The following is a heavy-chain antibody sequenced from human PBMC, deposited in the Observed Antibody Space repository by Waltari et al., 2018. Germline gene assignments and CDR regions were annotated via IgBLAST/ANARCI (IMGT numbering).Heavy chain of an antibody. CDR3: ARGDSWAFDI. Sequence: ELPLVESGGGLVQPGRSLNLSCSASGFVFNNYWMCWVRQAPGKGLEWVANINQYGSEEHYVDSAKGRFTISRDNAKNAVYLQMNSLSAGDTSVYYCARGDSWAFDIWGQGTMVTVAS. D-gene: IGHD4-4*01. CDR2: INQYGSEE. V-gene: IGHV3-7*01. J-gene: IGHJ3*02. CDR1: GFVFNNYW.